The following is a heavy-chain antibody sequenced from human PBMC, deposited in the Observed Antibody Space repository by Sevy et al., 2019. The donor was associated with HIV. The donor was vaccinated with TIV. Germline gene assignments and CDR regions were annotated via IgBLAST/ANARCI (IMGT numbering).Heavy chain of an antibody. Sequence: ASVKVSCKASGGTFSSYAISWVRQAPGQGLEWMGGIIPIFGTANYAQKFQGRVTITADKSTSTAYMELSSLRSEDTAVYYCASMTTVTTTDPDYYYYYMDVWGKGTTVIVSS. CDR2: IIPIFGTA. CDR3: ASMTTVTTTDPDYYYYYMDV. V-gene: IGHV1-69*06. CDR1: GGTFSSYA. D-gene: IGHD4-4*01. J-gene: IGHJ6*03.